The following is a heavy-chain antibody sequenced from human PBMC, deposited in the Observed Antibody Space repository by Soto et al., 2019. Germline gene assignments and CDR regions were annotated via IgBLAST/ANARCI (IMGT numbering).Heavy chain of an antibody. CDR3: ARDAADTPMVY. Sequence: QVQLVQSGAEVRKLGSSVKVSCKSSGGIFRSNAISWVRQAPGQGLEWMGAIIPQFPTPYYAQKFRGRVTITADESTSAAYMALHSLTSDDTAVYFCARDAADTPMVYWGQGTPLTVSS. J-gene: IGHJ4*02. V-gene: IGHV1-69*01. D-gene: IGHD5-18*01. CDR2: IIPQFPTP. CDR1: GGIFRSNA.